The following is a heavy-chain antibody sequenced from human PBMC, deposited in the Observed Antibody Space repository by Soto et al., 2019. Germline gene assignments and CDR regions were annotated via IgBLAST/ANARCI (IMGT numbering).Heavy chain of an antibody. D-gene: IGHD3-22*01. CDR3: ARLLVSYYYDSSGYSRAKYAFDI. CDR1: GYSFTSYW. J-gene: IGHJ3*02. V-gene: IGHV5-10-1*01. CDR2: IDPSDSYT. Sequence: GESLMISCKGSGYSFTSYWISWVRQMPGKGLEWMGRIDPSDSYTNYSPSFQGHVTISADKSISTAYLQWSSLKASDTAMYYCARLLVSYYYDSSGYSRAKYAFDIWGQGTMVTVSS.